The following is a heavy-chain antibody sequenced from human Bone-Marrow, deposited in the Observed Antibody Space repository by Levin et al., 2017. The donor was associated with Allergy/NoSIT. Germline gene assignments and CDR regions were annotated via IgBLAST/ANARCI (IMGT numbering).Heavy chain of an antibody. CDR3: ARRRSAYDY. Sequence: GESLKISCKASGYTFTSYDINWVRQATGQGPEWMGWMNPNSGDTGYAQKFQGRVTMTRDTSISTAYMELSSLRSDDTAVYYCARRRSAYDYWGQGTLVTVSS. V-gene: IGHV1-8*01. CDR1: GYTFTSYD. CDR2: MNPNSGDT. J-gene: IGHJ4*02.